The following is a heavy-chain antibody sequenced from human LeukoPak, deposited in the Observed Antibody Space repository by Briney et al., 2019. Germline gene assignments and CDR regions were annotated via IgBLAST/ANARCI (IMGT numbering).Heavy chain of an antibody. Sequence: AGSLSLSCAASAFSFSSSAMSWVRQAPGKGLEWGSAISGSGGSTYYADSVKGRFTTSRDNANTTLYLQMNSLRAEDRAVYYCAREGGEWELLRTIASWGRRPLVTVSS. CDR3: AREGGEWELLRTIAS. J-gene: IGHJ4*02. V-gene: IGHV3-23*01. CDR2: ISGSGGST. CDR1: AFSFSSSA. D-gene: IGHD1-26*01.